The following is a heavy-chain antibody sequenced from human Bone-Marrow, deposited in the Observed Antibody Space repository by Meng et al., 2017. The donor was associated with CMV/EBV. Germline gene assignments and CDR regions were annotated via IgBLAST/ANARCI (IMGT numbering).Heavy chain of an antibody. J-gene: IGHJ3*02. D-gene: IGHD1-26*01. CDR1: GGSVNSVSYY. V-gene: IGHV4-61*01. CDR3: ARDRSGGDAYQI. CDR2: IYYIGST. Sequence: SETLSLTCTVSGGSVNSVSYYWSWIRQPPGKGLEWIGHIYYIGSTSYNPSLKSRITISVDTSKNQFSLKLSSMTAADTAVYYCARDRSGGDAYQIWGQGTMVTV.